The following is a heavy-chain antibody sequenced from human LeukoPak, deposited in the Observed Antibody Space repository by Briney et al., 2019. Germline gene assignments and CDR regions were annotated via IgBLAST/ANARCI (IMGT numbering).Heavy chain of an antibody. V-gene: IGHV3-74*01. Sequence: GGSLGLSRGPPGFTFSSYWMHWVRQAPGKGLVWVSRINIAGSSTIYADSVKGRFTISRDNAKNTLYLQMNSLRAEDTAVYYCARGGMANAPREHYYYGLDVWGQGTTVTVSS. CDR2: INIAGSST. CDR3: ARGGMANAPREHYYYGLDV. J-gene: IGHJ6*02. D-gene: IGHD5-24*01. CDR1: GFTFSSYW.